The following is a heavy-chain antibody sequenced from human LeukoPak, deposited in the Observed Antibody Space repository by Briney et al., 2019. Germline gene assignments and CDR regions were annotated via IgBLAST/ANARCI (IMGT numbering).Heavy chain of an antibody. V-gene: IGHV4-39*01. CDR3: ARQTGSGLFILP. CDR2: IYYSGNT. Sequence: SETLSLTCIVSGGSISSSNSYWGWIRQPPGTGLEWIGSIYYSGNTYYNASLKSQVSISIDTSKNQFSLKLTSVTAADTAVYYCARQTGSGLFILPGGQGTLVTVSS. CDR1: GGSISSSNSY. D-gene: IGHD3/OR15-3a*01. J-gene: IGHJ4*02.